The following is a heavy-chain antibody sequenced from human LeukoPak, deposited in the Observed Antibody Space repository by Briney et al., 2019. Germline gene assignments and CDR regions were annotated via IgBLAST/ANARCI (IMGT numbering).Heavy chain of an antibody. J-gene: IGHJ5*02. CDR3: AREVWIYYGSGSSHTDPNWFDP. D-gene: IGHD3-10*01. CDR2: INPNSGGT. CDR1: GYTFTGYY. Sequence: GASVKVSCKASGYTFTGYYMHWVRQAPGQGLEWMGWINPNSGGTNYAQKFQGRVTMTRDTSISTAYMELSRLRSDDTAVYYCAREVWIYYGSGSSHTDPNWFDPWGQGTLVTVSS. V-gene: IGHV1-2*02.